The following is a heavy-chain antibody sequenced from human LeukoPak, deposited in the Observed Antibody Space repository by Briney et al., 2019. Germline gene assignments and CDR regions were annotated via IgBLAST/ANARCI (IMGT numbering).Heavy chain of an antibody. D-gene: IGHD5-18*01. Sequence: GASVKVSCKASGYTFTSYGISWVRQAPGQGLEWMGWISAYNGNTNYAQKLQGRVTMTTDTSTSTAYMELRSLRSDDTAVYYCARAPTRDRPWIQLWGYFNYWGQGTLVTDCS. CDR1: GYTFTSYG. CDR2: ISAYNGNT. J-gene: IGHJ4*02. V-gene: IGHV1-18*01. CDR3: ARAPTRDRPWIQLWGYFNY.